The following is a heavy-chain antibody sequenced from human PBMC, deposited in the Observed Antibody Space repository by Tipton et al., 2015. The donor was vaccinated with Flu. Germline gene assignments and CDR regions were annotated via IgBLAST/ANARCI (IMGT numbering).Heavy chain of an antibody. V-gene: IGHV4-4*07. J-gene: IGHJ3*02. CDR2: IYTSWST. CDR1: GGFFSSYY. D-gene: IGHD6-19*01. CDR3: AREGPYSSAWYGLDAFDI. Sequence: TLSLTCTVSGGFFSSYYWSWIRQPAGKGLEWIGRIYTSWSTKYNPSLKSRVTISVDTSKNRFSLKLSSGTAADTAVYYCAREGPYSSAWYGLDAFDIWGQGTMVTVSS.